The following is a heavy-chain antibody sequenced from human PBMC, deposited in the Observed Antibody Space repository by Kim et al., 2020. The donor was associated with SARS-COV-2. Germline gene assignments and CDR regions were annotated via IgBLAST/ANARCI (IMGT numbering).Heavy chain of an antibody. Sequence: ASVKVSCKASGYTFTTYGISWVRQAPGQGLEWMGWITAYNGNTNYAQKFQGRVTMTTDKSTSTTYMELRSLTSDDTAVYYCAKDYRTNSGRYPGSEYWGQGTLVTVSS. CDR1: GYTFTTYG. V-gene: IGHV1-18*01. D-gene: IGHD1-26*01. J-gene: IGHJ4*02. CDR2: ITAYNGNT. CDR3: AKDYRTNSGRYPGSEY.